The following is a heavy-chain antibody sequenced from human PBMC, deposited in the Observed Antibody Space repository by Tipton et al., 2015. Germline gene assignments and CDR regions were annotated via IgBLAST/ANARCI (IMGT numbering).Heavy chain of an antibody. CDR1: GGSISSYS. J-gene: IGHJ4*02. CDR2: FEYTRST. Sequence: TLSLTCTVSGGSISSYSWSWIRQAPGKALEWIGDFEYTRSTKYNPSLKSRVTVSVDTSKNQISLKLSSVTAADTAVYYCAGGYDIGGDFYGGLDYWGQGTLVSVSS. CDR3: AGGYDIGGDFYGGLDY. D-gene: IGHD2-21*01. V-gene: IGHV4-59*01.